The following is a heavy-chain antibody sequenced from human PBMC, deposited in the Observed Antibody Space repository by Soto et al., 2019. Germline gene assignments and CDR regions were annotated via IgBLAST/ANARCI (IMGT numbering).Heavy chain of an antibody. CDR1: GYTFTSYA. V-gene: IGHV1-18*01. CDR2: ISAYNGNT. CDR3: ARDSVYNKDPSDY. D-gene: IGHD2-8*01. Sequence: ASVNVSLNASGYTFTSYAIHCVRQSPGQRLEWMGWISAYNGNTNYAQKLQGRVTMTTDTSTSTAYMELRSLRSDDTAVYYCARDSVYNKDPSDYWGQGTLVTVSS. J-gene: IGHJ4*02.